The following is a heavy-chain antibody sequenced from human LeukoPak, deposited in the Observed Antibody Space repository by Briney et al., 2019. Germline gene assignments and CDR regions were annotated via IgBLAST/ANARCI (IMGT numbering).Heavy chain of an antibody. CDR3: AKTTVVTPVDY. D-gene: IGHD4-23*01. V-gene: IGHV3-48*01. CDR1: GFTFNSYT. Sequence: PGGSLRLSCAASGFTFNSYTMNWVRQAPGQGLEWVSFISSGSDTIYYADSVKGRFTISRDNAKNSLSLQMNSLRAEDTAVYYCAKTTVVTPVDYWGQGTLVTVSS. J-gene: IGHJ4*02. CDR2: ISSGSDTI.